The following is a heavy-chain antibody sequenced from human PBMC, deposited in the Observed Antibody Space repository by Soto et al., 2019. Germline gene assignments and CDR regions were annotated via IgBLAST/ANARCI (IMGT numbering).Heavy chain of an antibody. CDR3: ARHNYGSGSTYFDY. Sequence: PSETLSLTCTVSDGSISPYYWSWIRQPPGKGLEWIGYIYYAGTTTYNPSLKSRVTISADTSKNQFSLKLNSMTAADTAVYYCARHNYGSGSTYFDYWGQGTLVTVSS. CDR1: DGSISPYY. V-gene: IGHV4-59*08. D-gene: IGHD3-10*01. J-gene: IGHJ4*02. CDR2: IYYAGTT.